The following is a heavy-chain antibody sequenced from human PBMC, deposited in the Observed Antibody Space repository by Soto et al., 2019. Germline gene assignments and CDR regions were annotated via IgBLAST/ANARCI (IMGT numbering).Heavy chain of an antibody. J-gene: IGHJ5*02. CDR3: ARHFGSSSWYLFDP. CDR1: GASISTSY. Sequence: KPSETLSLTCNVTGASISTSYWSWIRQPPGRGLQWIGYIYGGGSTRYNPSLKSRVTLSVDKFNNQISLKLSSVTATDTAVYYCARHFGSSSWYLFDPWGQGALVTVSS. V-gene: IGHV4-59*13. D-gene: IGHD6-13*01. CDR2: IYGGGST.